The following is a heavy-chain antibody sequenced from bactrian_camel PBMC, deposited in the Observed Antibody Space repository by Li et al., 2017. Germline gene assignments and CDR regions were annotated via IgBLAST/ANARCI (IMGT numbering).Heavy chain of an antibody. CDR3: AARATADVVPITLRESEYDY. Sequence: VQLVESGGGSVQSGGSLGLSCVASGYTDSIYCMGWFRQAPGKREGVASIDGNGNTRYADSVNGRFAISQDNGKNTVYLQMNSLKPEDTAIYICAARATADVVPITLRESEYDYWGQGTQVTVS. CDR2: IDGNGNT. CDR1: GYTDSIYC. D-gene: IGHD1*01. J-gene: IGHJ4*01. V-gene: IGHV3S53*01.